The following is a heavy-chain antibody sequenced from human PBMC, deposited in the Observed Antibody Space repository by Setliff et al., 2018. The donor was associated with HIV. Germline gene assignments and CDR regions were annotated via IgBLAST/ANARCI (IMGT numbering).Heavy chain of an antibody. CDR2: INPNNGGT. CDR3: ARDYYDSSGYYQYYFAY. J-gene: IGHJ4*02. Sequence: ASVKVSCQASGYTFTGYYMHWVRQAPGQGLEWMGWINPNNGGTNYAQKFQGRVTMTRDTSISTAYMELSRLRSDDTAVYYCARDYYDSSGYYQYYFAYWGQGTLVTVSS. V-gene: IGHV1-2*02. D-gene: IGHD3-22*01. CDR1: GYTFTGYY.